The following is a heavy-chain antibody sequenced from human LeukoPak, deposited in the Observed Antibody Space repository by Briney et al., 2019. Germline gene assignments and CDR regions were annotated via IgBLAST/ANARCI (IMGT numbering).Heavy chain of an antibody. D-gene: IGHD4-17*01. V-gene: IGHV3-23*01. CDR3: ARDPNGNYVGAFDFQR. CDR1: GFTFSNYA. J-gene: IGHJ1*01. Sequence: PGGSLRLSCAASGFTFSNYAMSWVRQAPGKGLEWVSSISGVGTYYADSVKGRFSISRGNYKNTLYLQMSSLRAEDTAVYYCARDPNGNYVGAFDFQRWGQGTLVTVSS. CDR2: ISGVGT.